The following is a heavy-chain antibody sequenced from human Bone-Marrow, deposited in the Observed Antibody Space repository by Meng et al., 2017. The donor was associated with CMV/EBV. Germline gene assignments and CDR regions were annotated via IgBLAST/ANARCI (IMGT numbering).Heavy chain of an antibody. CDR3: TKTQTFYFGSGSYRYFDY. D-gene: IGHD3-10*01. J-gene: IGHJ4*02. CDR1: GFTFSRYA. V-gene: IGHV3-23*01. CDR2: ITGSGGST. Sequence: GESLKISCAASGFTFSRYAMTWIRQVPGKGLDWVAAITGSGGSTYYADSMKGRFTISRDNSKDTLYLQLNSLSADDTAVYYCTKTQTFYFGSGSYRYFDYWGQGALVTVSS.